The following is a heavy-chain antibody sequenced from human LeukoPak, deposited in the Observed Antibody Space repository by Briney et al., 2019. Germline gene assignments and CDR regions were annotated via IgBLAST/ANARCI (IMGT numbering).Heavy chain of an antibody. J-gene: IGHJ4*02. D-gene: IGHD1-26*01. V-gene: IGHV1-69*05. Sequence: SVKVSCKASGGTFSSYAISWVRQAPGQGLEWMGGIIPIFGTANYAQKFQGRVTITTDESTSTAYMELSSLRSEDTAVYYCARDSRVGAINQGSNFDCWGQGTLVTVSS. CDR3: ARDSRVGAINQGSNFDC. CDR1: GGTFSSYA. CDR2: IIPIFGTA.